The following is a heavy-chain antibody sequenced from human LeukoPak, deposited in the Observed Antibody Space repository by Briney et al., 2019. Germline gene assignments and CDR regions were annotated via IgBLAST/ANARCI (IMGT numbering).Heavy chain of an antibody. V-gene: IGHV3-7*01. CDR2: IKQDGSEK. J-gene: IGHJ4*02. CDR1: GFTFSSYW. D-gene: IGHD3-3*01. Sequence: GGSLRLSCAASGFTFSSYWMSWVRQAPGKGLEWVANIKQDGSEKYYVDSVKGRFTISRDNAKNSLYLQMNSLRAEDTAVYYCTTVNLITIFGVVYGHDYWGQGTLVTVSS. CDR3: TTVNLITIFGVVYGHDY.